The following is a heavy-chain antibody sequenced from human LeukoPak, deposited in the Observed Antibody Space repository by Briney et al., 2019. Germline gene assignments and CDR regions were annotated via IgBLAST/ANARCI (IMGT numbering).Heavy chain of an antibody. CDR2: ISAYNGDT. J-gene: IGHJ3*02. Sequence: ASVKVSCKASGYTFISYGISWVRQAPGQGLEWTGWISAYNGDTNYAQRLQGRVTMTTDTSTSTAYMELRSLRSDDTAVYYCARTPNDYGGLPGAFDIWGQGTMVTVSS. CDR3: ARTPNDYGGLPGAFDI. D-gene: IGHD4-23*01. CDR1: GYTFISYG. V-gene: IGHV1-18*01.